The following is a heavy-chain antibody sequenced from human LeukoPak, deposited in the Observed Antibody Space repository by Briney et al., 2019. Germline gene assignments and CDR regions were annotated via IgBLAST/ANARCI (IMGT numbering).Heavy chain of an antibody. J-gene: IGHJ3*02. CDR1: GFTFSSFS. D-gene: IGHD3-10*01. Sequence: RGSLRLSCAASGFTFSSFSMNWVRQAPGKGLEWVSYISSGSSTIYYADSVKGRFTISRDNAKNSLYLQVNSLRDEDTAVYYCARAGGLLWFGEVLESSDAFHIWGQGTMVTVSS. CDR2: ISSGSSTI. CDR3: ARAGGLLWFGEVLESSDAFHI. V-gene: IGHV3-48*02.